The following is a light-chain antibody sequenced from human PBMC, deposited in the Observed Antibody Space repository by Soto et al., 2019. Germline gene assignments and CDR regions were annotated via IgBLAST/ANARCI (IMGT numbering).Light chain of an antibody. Sequence: EIVLTQSPATLSLSPGERATLSCRASQSVRSNLAWYQHKPGQAPRLLIYDVSNRATGIPGRFSGSGFGTDFTLTISNVEQEDFAVYYCQQRDNSPWTFGQGAKVEIK. V-gene: IGKV3-11*01. CDR1: QSVRSN. CDR3: QQRDNSPWT. J-gene: IGKJ1*01. CDR2: DVS.